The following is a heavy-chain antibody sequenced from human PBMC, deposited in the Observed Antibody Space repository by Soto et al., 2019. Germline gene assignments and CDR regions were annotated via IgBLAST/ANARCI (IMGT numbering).Heavy chain of an antibody. J-gene: IGHJ4*02. CDR1: GYTFTSYA. Sequence: QVQLVQSGAEVKKPGASVKVSCKASGYTFTSYAMHWVRQAPAQRLEWMGWINAGNGDTKYSQNFQGRVTISRDTSASTANMELSSLTSEDTDVYYCARDLSGSYACDYWGQGTLVTVSS. CDR3: ARDLSGSYACDY. CDR2: INAGNGDT. D-gene: IGHD1-26*01. V-gene: IGHV1-3*01.